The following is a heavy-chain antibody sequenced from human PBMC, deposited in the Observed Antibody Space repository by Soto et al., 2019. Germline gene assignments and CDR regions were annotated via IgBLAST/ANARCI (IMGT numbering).Heavy chain of an antibody. V-gene: IGHV3-23*01. CDR2: XXXXXXXX. D-gene: IGHD3-22*01. CDR3: AKAALRTMIVVVTHPFDN. CDR1: GFTFSSYA. Sequence: PGGSLRLSCAASGFTFSSYAMSWVRQAPGKGLEXXXXXXXXXXXXXXXXXXXXXXTISRDNSKNTLYLQMSSLRAEDTAVYYCAKAALRTMIVVVTHPFDNWGQGTLVTVSS. J-gene: IGHJ4*02.